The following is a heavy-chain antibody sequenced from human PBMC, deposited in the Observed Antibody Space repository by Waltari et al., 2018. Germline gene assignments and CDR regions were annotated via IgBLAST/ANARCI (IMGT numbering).Heavy chain of an antibody. Sequence: QVQLQQWGAGLLKPSETLSLTCAVYGGSFSGYYWSWIRQPPGKGLEWIGEINHSGSTNYNPSLKRRVTISVDTSKNQFSLKLSSVTAADTAVYYCARGPYYYDSSGYYPSIYYYYYGMDVWGQGTTVTVSS. CDR2: INHSGST. V-gene: IGHV4-34*01. D-gene: IGHD3-22*01. CDR3: ARGPYYYDSSGYYPSIYYYYYGMDV. CDR1: GGSFSGYY. J-gene: IGHJ6*02.